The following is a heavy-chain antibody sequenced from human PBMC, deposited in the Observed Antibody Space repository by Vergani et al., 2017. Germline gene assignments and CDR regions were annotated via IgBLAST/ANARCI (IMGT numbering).Heavy chain of an antibody. D-gene: IGHD2-15*01. CDR3: ARDLAYCHEGSCAL. J-gene: IGHJ4*02. Sequence: QVHLVESGGGVVQPGGSLRLSCVASGFTFNRYGMPWVRQAPGKGLEWVAYVLFDGSNEYYADSVKGRFIVSRDNSNDALYLQMNSLRTDDTAVYYCARDLAYCHEGSCALWGQGSVVTVSS. CDR2: VLFDGSNE. V-gene: IGHV3-30*02. CDR1: GFTFNRYG.